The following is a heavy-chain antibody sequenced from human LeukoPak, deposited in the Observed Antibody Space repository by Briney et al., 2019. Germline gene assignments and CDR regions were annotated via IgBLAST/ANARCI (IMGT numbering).Heavy chain of an antibody. CDR2: IYYSGST. CDR3: ARGHPRTYYYDSSGYHPADAFDI. J-gene: IGHJ3*02. V-gene: IGHV4-30-4*08. Sequence: PSETLSLTCTVSGGSISSGDYYWSWIRQPPGKGLEWIGYIYYSGSTYYNPPLKSRVTISVDTSKHQFSLKLSSVTAADTAVYYCARGHPRTYYYDSSGYHPADAFDIWGQGTMVTVSS. D-gene: IGHD3-22*01. CDR1: GGSISSGDYY.